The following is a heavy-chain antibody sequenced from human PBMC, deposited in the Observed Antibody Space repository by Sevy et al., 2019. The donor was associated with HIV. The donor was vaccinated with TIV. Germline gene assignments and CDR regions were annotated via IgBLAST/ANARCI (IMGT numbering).Heavy chain of an antibody. Sequence: GGSLRLSCAASGFTFSNYNMNWVRQAPGKGLEWVSSITSSSDYIYDADSVKGRFTISRDNAKNSLYLQMNSLRAEDTAVYYCARDRRTLNYYASSGYNYYCDYWGQETLVTVSS. D-gene: IGHD3-22*01. CDR2: ITSSSDYI. CDR3: ARDRRTLNYYASSGYNYYCDY. J-gene: IGHJ4*02. V-gene: IGHV3-21*01. CDR1: GFTFSNYN.